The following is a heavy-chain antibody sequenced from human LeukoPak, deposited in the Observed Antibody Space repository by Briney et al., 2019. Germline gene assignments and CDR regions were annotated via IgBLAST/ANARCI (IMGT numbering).Heavy chain of an antibody. V-gene: IGHV3-21*04. CDR1: GFTFSSYA. Sequence: GGSLRLSCAASGFTFSSYAMSWVRQAPGKGLEWVSSISSSNSSIHYADSVKGRFTISRDNAKNSLYLQMNSLRAEDTAVYYCARGLRGDYRLAPYWGQGTLVTVSS. J-gene: IGHJ4*02. D-gene: IGHD4-17*01. CDR3: ARGLRGDYRLAPY. CDR2: ISSSNSSI.